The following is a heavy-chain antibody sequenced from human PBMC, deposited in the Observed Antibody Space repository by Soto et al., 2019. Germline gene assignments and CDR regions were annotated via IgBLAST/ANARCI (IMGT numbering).Heavy chain of an antibody. CDR1: GGSVNSGGYY. V-gene: IGHV4-39*01. D-gene: IGHD1-20*01. J-gene: IGHJ4*02. CDR2: VYYTGFA. Sequence: SETLSLTCTVSGGSVNSGGYYWAWIRQHPGTGLEWIGCVYYTGFASYNPSLESRVSTSVDTSKNQFSLKVSGVSAADTAVYYCATSQKGYNWNYFDHWGQGALVTVSS. CDR3: ATSQKGYNWNYFDH.